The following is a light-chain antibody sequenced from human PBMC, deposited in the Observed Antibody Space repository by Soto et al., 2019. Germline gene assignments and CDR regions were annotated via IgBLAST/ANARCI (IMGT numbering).Light chain of an antibody. CDR2: DDS. CDR1: NIGRKS. J-gene: IGLJ1*01. V-gene: IGLV3-21*02. Sequence: SYELTQPPSVSVAPGQTARISCGGNNIGRKSVHWYQQKPGRAPVVAVYDDSDRPSGIPERFSGANSGDTATLTISRVEAGDEADYYCHVWDSSSGHYIFGTGTKVTVL. CDR3: HVWDSSSGHYI.